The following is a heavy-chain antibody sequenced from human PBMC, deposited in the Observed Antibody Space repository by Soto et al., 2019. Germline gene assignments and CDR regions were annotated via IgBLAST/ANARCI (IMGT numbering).Heavy chain of an antibody. CDR3: ARGPYYYGSGSYYNWFDP. CDR1: GGSFSGYN. J-gene: IGHJ5*02. V-gene: IGHV4-34*01. Sequence: SETLSLTCAVYGGSFSGYNWSWIRQPPGKGLEWIGEINHSGSTNYNPSLKSRVTISVDTSKNQFSLKLSSVTAADTAVYYCARGPYYYGSGSYYNWFDPWGQGTLVTVSS. CDR2: INHSGST. D-gene: IGHD3-10*01.